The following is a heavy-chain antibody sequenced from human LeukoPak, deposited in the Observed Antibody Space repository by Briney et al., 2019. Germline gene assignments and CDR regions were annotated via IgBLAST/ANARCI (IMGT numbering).Heavy chain of an antibody. D-gene: IGHD6-6*01. CDR1: GFTFSTFP. CDR2: ISDDGRDT. Sequence: GGSLRLSCEASGFTFSTFPMHWVRQTPDKRLEWVAVISDDGRDTYYADSVKGRFTISRDNSKNPLYLQMNSLSPEDTAVVYCARVGRVSIYPSYMDVWGKGTTVTVSS. CDR3: ARVGRVSIYPSYMDV. J-gene: IGHJ6*03. V-gene: IGHV3-30*04.